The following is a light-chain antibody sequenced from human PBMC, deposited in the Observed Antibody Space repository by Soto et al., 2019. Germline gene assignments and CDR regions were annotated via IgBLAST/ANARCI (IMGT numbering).Light chain of an antibody. V-gene: IGKV3-20*01. Sequence: EMVLTQSPGTLSLSPGERATLSCRASQSVSSSYLAWYQQKPGQAPMLLIYGASSRATGIPDRFSGSGSGTVFTLTISRLEPEHFAVYYCHQYDSSPLTLGGGTKVEIK. CDR3: HQYDSSPLT. J-gene: IGKJ4*01. CDR2: GAS. CDR1: QSVSSSY.